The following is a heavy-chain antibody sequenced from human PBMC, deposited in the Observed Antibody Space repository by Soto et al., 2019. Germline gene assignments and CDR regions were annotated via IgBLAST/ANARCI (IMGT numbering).Heavy chain of an antibody. CDR2: INHSGST. D-gene: IGHD1-26*01. Sequence: SETLSLTCAVYGGSFSGYYWSWIRQPPGKGLEWIGEINHSGSTNYNPSLKSRVTISVDTSKNQFSLKLSSVTAADTAVYYCARGRGIGGYYYYGMDVWGQGTTVTVSS. J-gene: IGHJ6*02. CDR1: GGSFSGYY. V-gene: IGHV4-34*01. CDR3: ARGRGIGGYYYYGMDV.